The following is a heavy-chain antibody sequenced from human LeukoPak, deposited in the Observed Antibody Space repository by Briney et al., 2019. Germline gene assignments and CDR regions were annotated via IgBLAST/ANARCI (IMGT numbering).Heavy chain of an antibody. V-gene: IGHV3-74*01. D-gene: IGHD1-26*01. CDR3: AREGYSGSYDRVGKAFDI. J-gene: IGHJ3*02. CDR2: TNTEGSST. CDR1: GFTLSSYW. Sequence: GGSRRLSCAAAGFTLSSYWMHWVRQAQGKGLVWVSRTNTEGSSTSYADSVKGRFTISRDNAKNTLYLQMNSLRAEDTAVYYCAREGYSGSYDRVGKAFDIWGQGTMVTVSS.